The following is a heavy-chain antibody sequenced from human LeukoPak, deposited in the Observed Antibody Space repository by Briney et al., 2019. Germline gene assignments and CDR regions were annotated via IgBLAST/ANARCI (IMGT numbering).Heavy chain of an antibody. Sequence: SGGSLRLSCAASGFTLSSYDMIWVRQAPGKGLEWVSYISYNSGTIYYADSVKGRFTISRDNAKNSLSLQVNSLRDEDTAVYYCAKGGKWDVTPFDYWGQGTLVTVSS. D-gene: IGHD1-26*01. CDR1: GFTLSSYD. CDR3: AKGGKWDVTPFDY. CDR2: ISYNSGTI. V-gene: IGHV3-48*02. J-gene: IGHJ4*02.